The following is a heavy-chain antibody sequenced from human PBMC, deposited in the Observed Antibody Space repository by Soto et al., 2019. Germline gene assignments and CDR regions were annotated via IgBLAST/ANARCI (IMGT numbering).Heavy chain of an antibody. Sequence: QLQLQESGPGLVKPSEPLSLVCTVSGASISSTSYYWVWIRQPPGKGLEWIGSVYYGGSTHYNPSLESRVTMSVDTSKTQFSLKVTSVTATDTAVYHCARLRRGSNWYFTLWGRGTLVTVAS. D-gene: IGHD2-15*01. CDR2: VYYGGST. CDR3: ARLRRGSNWYFTL. J-gene: IGHJ2*01. CDR1: GASISSTSYY. V-gene: IGHV4-39*01.